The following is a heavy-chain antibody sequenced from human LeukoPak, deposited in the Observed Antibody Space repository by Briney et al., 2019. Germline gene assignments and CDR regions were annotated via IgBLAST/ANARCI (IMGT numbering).Heavy chain of an antibody. V-gene: IGHV3-20*04. J-gene: IGHJ6*03. Sequence: GGSLRLSCAASGFTFDDYGMSWVRQAPGKGLEWVSCINWNGGSTGYADSVKGRFTISRDNSKNTLYLQMNSLRAEDTAVYYCANEGYSSSWYYYYYMDVWGKGTTVTVSS. D-gene: IGHD6-13*01. CDR3: ANEGYSSSWYYYYYMDV. CDR1: GFTFDDYG. CDR2: INWNGGST.